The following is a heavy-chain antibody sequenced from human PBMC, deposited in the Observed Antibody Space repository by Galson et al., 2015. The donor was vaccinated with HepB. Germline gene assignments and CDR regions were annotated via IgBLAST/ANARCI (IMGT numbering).Heavy chain of an antibody. Sequence: SLRLSCAASGFTFSSYSMNWVRQAPGKGLEWVSSISSSSSYIYYADSVKGRFTISRDNAKNSLYLQMNSLRAEDTAVYYCAREPRTRDYGDPFYYYYYGMDVWGQGTTVTVSS. D-gene: IGHD4-17*01. J-gene: IGHJ6*02. CDR3: AREPRTRDYGDPFYYYYYGMDV. CDR1: GFTFSSYS. CDR2: ISSSSSYI. V-gene: IGHV3-21*01.